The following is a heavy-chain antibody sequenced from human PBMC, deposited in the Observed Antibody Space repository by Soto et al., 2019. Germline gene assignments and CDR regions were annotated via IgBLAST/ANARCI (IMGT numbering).Heavy chain of an antibody. J-gene: IGHJ6*03. CDR2: ISWTDSTT. CDR3: ARDPNYGDYGLVSGPYMDV. V-gene: IGHV3-11*01. Sequence: QVELVESGGGLVKPGGSLRLSCAASGFTFSDYHMSWFRQAPGKGLEWISYISWTDSTTYYADSVKGRFTISRDNAKNSLYLQMNSLRAEDTAVYYCARDPNYGDYGLVSGPYMDVWGKGTTVTVSS. D-gene: IGHD4-17*01. CDR1: GFTFSDYH.